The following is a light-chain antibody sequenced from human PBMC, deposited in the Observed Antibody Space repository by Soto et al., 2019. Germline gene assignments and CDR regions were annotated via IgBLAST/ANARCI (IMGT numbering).Light chain of an antibody. Sequence: DIVMTQSPDSLAVSLGERATINCKSSQSVLYSTNNKNDLAWYQQKPGQPPKLLVYWASTRESGVPDRFSGSGSETDFTRTISSLQAEDVAIYYCHQYYGIPRTCGQGTKVEIK. CDR2: WAS. V-gene: IGKV4-1*01. J-gene: IGKJ1*01. CDR1: QSVLYSTNNKND. CDR3: HQYYGIPRT.